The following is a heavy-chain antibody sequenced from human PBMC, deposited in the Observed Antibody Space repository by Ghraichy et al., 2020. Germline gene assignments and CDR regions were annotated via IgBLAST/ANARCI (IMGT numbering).Heavy chain of an antibody. V-gene: IGHV3-33*01. Sequence: GGSLRLSCAASGFTFSSYGMHWVRQAPGKGLEWVAVIWYDGSNKYYADSVKGRFTISRDNSKNTLYLQMNSLRAEDTAVYYCARDYGDYVPNYYFDYWGQGTLVTVSS. CDR3: ARDYGDYVPNYYFDY. CDR1: GFTFSSYG. CDR2: IWYDGSNK. J-gene: IGHJ4*02. D-gene: IGHD4-17*01.